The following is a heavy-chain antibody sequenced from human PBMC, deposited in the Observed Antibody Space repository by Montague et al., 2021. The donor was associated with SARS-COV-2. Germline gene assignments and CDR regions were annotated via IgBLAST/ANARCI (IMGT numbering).Heavy chain of an antibody. Sequence: SLRLSCSASGFTFRSYWMHWVRQVPGRGLVLVSRIRPDGTSTHYAASXXGRFVISIDNAKNTLSLEMTNLRVDDTAIYYCFRPLWFVDSDYYFDSWGQGTLVSVS. CDR1: GFTFRSYW. CDR2: IRPDGTST. D-gene: IGHD3-10*01. CDR3: FRPLWFVDSDYYFDS. V-gene: IGHV3-74*01. J-gene: IGHJ4*02.